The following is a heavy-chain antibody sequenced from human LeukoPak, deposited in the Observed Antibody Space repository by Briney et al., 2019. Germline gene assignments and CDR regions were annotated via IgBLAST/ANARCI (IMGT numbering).Heavy chain of an antibody. CDR2: ISRRGTTR. J-gene: IGHJ4*01. Sequence: GGSLRLSCAASGFTFNTYEMNWVRLAPGKGRECVAYISRRGTTRNYADRVRARFTISRDNAKTSLSPQMNRLRAEDTGVYYCARRAVYAFDYGSDGILVTVS. V-gene: IGHV3-48*03. CDR3: ARRAVYAFDY. CDR1: GFTFNTYE. D-gene: IGHD2-8*01.